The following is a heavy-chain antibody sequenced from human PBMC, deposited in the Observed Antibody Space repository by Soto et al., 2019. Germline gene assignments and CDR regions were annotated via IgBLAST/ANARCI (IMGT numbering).Heavy chain of an antibody. V-gene: IGHV4-59*02. Sequence: SETLSLTCSFSGDSVTSHYLTWIRQSPEKGLEWIGYMHYTGFSHYNPSLKSRLTISVDRSKNQFTLKLTSVTAADTAVYYCASGDRKLSASPNFDNWGQGNLVTVSS. D-gene: IGHD3-10*01. CDR1: GDSVTSHY. CDR2: MHYTGFS. J-gene: IGHJ4*01. CDR3: ASGDRKLSASPNFDN.